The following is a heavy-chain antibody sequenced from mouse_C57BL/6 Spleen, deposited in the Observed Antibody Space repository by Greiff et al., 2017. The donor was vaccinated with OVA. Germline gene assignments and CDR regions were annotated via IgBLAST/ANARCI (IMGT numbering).Heavy chain of an antibody. CDR3: ARRIYYYGSSYGGYAMDY. CDR2: ISGGGGNT. J-gene: IGHJ4*01. Sequence: EVKLMESGGGLVKPGGSLKLSCAASGFTFSSYTMSWVRQTPEKRLEWVATISGGGGNTYYPDSVKGRFTISRDNAKNTLYLQMSRLRSEDTALYYCARRIYYYGSSYGGYAMDYWGQGTSVTVAS. V-gene: IGHV5-9*01. D-gene: IGHD1-1*01. CDR1: GFTFSSYT.